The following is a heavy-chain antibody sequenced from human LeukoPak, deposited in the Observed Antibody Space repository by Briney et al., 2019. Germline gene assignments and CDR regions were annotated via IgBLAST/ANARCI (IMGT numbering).Heavy chain of an antibody. Sequence: ASVKVSCKASGYTFTSYGISWVRQAPGQGLEWMGWISAYNGNTNYAQKLQGRVTMTRDTSTSTVYMELSSLRSEDTAVYYCARDPFGGARGGVDYWGQGTLVTVSS. D-gene: IGHD2-15*01. CDR2: ISAYNGNT. V-gene: IGHV1-18*01. CDR1: GYTFTSYG. CDR3: ARDPFGGARGGVDY. J-gene: IGHJ4*02.